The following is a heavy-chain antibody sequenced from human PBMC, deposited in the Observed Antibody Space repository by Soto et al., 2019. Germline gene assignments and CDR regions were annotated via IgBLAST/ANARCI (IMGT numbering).Heavy chain of an antibody. V-gene: IGHV5-51*07. CDR1: GYRLTNYW. Sequence: GESLKISCKGSGYRLTNYWIGWVHQMPGKGLEWMGIIYPGDSDTRYSPSFQGQVTISADKSISTAYLQWSSLKASDTAMYYCTTSATGDYYYYAMDVWGQGTTVTVSS. CDR3: TTSATGDYYYYAMDV. CDR2: IYPGDSDT. J-gene: IGHJ6*02. D-gene: IGHD7-27*01.